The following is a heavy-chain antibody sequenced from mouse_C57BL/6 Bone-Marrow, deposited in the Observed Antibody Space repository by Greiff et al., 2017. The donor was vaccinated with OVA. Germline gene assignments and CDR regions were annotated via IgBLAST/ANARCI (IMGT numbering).Heavy chain of an antibody. CDR3: PSYCNSDS. V-gene: IGHV14-4*01. CDR2: IDPENGDP. J-gene: IGHJ2*01. Sequence: EVQLQQSGAELVRPGASVKLSCTASGFNIKDDYMHWVKQRPEQGLEWLGWIDPENGDPEYAPQFQGQATITVDPSSNPAYLQLSSLTSVDTSASYCPSYCNSDSWGPGTTLTVSS. CDR1: GFNIKDDY. D-gene: IGHD6-5*01.